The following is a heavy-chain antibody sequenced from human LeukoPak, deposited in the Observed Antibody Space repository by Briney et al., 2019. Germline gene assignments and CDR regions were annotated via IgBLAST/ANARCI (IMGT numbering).Heavy chain of an antibody. CDR3: ARDPYSGNSDSDYFDY. CDR1: GFTFSSYE. V-gene: IGHV3-48*03. D-gene: IGHD4-23*01. J-gene: IGHJ4*02. Sequence: PGGSLRLSCAASGFTFSSYEMNWVRQAPGKGVEWVSYISSSGSSIYYADSVKGRFTISRDNAKNSLYLQMNSLRAEDTAVYYCARDPYSGNSDSDYFDYWGQGTLVTVSS. CDR2: ISSSGSSI.